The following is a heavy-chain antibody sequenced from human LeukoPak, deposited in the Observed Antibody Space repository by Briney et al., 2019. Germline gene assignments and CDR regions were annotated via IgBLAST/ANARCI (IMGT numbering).Heavy chain of an antibody. J-gene: IGHJ6*02. V-gene: IGHV4-31*03. CDR3: ARGVSAVFYGMDV. CDR2: IYYSGST. Sequence: PSQTLSLTCTVSGGSISSGGYYWGWIRQHPGKGLEWIGYIYYSGSTYYNPSLKSRVTISVDTSKNQFSLKLSSVTAADTAVYYCARGVSAVFYGMDVWGQGTTVTVSS. CDR1: GGSISSGGYY. D-gene: IGHD2-15*01.